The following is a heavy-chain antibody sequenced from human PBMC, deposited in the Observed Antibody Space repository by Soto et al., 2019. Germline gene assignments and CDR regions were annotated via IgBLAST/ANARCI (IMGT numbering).Heavy chain of an antibody. CDR1: GGSISSSSYY. Sequence: QLQLQESGPGLVKPSETLSLTCTVSGGSISSSSYYWGWIRQPPGKGLEWIGSIYYSGSTYYNPSLKSRVTISVDTSKNQFSLKLSSVTAADTAVYYCARHEYWVASSSWYKGERNAFDIWGQGTMVTVSS. J-gene: IGHJ3*02. V-gene: IGHV4-39*01. D-gene: IGHD6-13*01. CDR2: IYYSGST. CDR3: ARHEYWVASSSWYKGERNAFDI.